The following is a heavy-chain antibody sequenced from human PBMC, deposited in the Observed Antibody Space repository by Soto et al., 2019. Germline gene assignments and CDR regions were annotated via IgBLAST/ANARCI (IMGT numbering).Heavy chain of an antibody. J-gene: IGHJ3*02. CDR3: AKVGRRLEPHDAFDI. D-gene: IGHD1-1*01. Sequence: GGSLRLSCAASGFTFSSYGMHWVRQAPGKGLEWVAVISYDGSNKYYADSVKGRFTISRDNSKNTLYLQMNSLRAEDTAVYYCAKVGRRLEPHDAFDIWGQGTMVTVSS. V-gene: IGHV3-30*18. CDR1: GFTFSSYG. CDR2: ISYDGSNK.